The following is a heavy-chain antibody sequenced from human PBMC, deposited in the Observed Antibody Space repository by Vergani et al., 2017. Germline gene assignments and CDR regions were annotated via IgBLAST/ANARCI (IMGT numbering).Heavy chain of an antibody. CDR1: GYIFSNFW. CDR3: ASGGHGSENGGALQL. Sequence: EKQLVQSGSETKKPGESLKISCQAFGYIFSNFWIGWVRQRPGRGLEWMGIIYPGDSEVKSHPTFRGQVIFSVATSVNTAYLQWRSLHASATATYFCASGGHGSENGGALQLWGQGTNITVSS. CDR2: IYPGDSEV. V-gene: IGHV5-51*01. J-gene: IGHJ3*01. D-gene: IGHD3-10*01.